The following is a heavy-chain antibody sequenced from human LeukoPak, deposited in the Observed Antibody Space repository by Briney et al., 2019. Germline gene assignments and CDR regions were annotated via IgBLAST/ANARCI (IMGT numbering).Heavy chain of an antibody. CDR3: ARDQSGLGEYYFDY. Sequence: SETLSLTCAVSGGSISSGGYSWSWIRQPPGKGLEWIGYIYHSGSTYYNPSLKSRVTISVGRSKNQFSLKLSSVTAADTAVYYCARDQSGLGEYYFDYWGQGTLVTVSS. J-gene: IGHJ4*02. CDR2: IYHSGST. CDR1: GGSISSGGYS. D-gene: IGHD3-16*01. V-gene: IGHV4-30-2*01.